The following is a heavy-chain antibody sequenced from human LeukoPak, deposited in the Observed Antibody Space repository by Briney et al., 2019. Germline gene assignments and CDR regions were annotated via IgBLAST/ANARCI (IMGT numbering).Heavy chain of an antibody. J-gene: IGHJ4*02. CDR2: IYYSGST. D-gene: IGHD3-9*01. CDR3: AREDILTGYYPYYFDY. V-gene: IGHV4-39*07. Sequence: SETLSLTCTVSGGSISSSSYYWGWIRQPPGKGLEWIGSIYYSGSTYYNPSLKSRVTISVDTSKNQFSLKLSSVTAADTAVYYCAREDILTGYYPYYFDYWGQGTLVTVS. CDR1: GGSISSSSYY.